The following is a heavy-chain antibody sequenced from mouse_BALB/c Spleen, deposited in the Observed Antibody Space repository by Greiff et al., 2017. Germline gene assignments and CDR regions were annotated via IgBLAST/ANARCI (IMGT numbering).Heavy chain of an antibody. V-gene: IGHV5-17*02. Sequence: EVKLMESGGGLVQPGGSRKLSCAASGFTFSSFGMHWVRQAPEKGLEWVAYISSGSSTIYYADTVKGRFTISRDNPKNTLFLQMTSLRSEDTAMYYCARSKAFHYYYAMDYWGQGTSVTVSS. J-gene: IGHJ4*01. CDR3: ARSKAFHYYYAMDY. CDR1: GFTFSSFG. CDR2: ISSGSSTI.